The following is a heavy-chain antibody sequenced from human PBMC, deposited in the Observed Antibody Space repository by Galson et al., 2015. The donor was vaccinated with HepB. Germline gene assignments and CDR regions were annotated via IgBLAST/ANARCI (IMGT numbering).Heavy chain of an antibody. V-gene: IGHV3-21*01. J-gene: IGHJ4*02. CDR1: GFTFSSYS. Sequence: SLRLSCAASGFTFSSYSMSWVRQAPGKGLEWVSSISSSSSYIYYADSVKGRFTISRDSAKNSLFLHMNSLRAEDTAVYYCARDHSGSGHYFFDYCGQGTLVTVSS. CDR2: ISSSSSYI. D-gene: IGHD1-26*01. CDR3: ARDHSGSGHYFFDY.